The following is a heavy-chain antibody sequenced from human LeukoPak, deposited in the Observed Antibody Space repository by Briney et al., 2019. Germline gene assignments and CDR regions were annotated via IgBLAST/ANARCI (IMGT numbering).Heavy chain of an antibody. J-gene: IGHJ4*02. D-gene: IGHD4-17*01. V-gene: IGHV3-23*01. CDR1: GFTFSSYG. CDR2: ISGSGGST. Sequence: PGGSLRLSCAASGFTFSSYGMSWVRQAPGKGLEWVSAISGSGGSTYYADSVKGRFTISRDNSKNTLYLQMNSLRAEDTAVYYCAKDGIYGDYLSPNYFDYWGQGTLVTVSS. CDR3: AKDGIYGDYLSPNYFDY.